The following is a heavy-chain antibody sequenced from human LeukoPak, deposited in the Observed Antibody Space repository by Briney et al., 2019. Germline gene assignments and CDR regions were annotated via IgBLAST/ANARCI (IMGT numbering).Heavy chain of an antibody. Sequence: PGGSLRLSCAASGFTLSSYGMNWVRQAPGKGLEWVSTVSSSSYYIYYADSVKGRFTISRDNAKNSLYLQMNNLRAEDTAVYYCASSPPIAVAGVDYWGQGTLVTVSS. J-gene: IGHJ4*02. D-gene: IGHD6-19*01. V-gene: IGHV3-21*01. CDR1: GFTLSSYG. CDR3: ASSPPIAVAGVDY. CDR2: VSSSSYYI.